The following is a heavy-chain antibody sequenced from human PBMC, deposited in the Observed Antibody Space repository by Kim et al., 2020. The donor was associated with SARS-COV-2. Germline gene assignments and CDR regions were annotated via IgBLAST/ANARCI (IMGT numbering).Heavy chain of an antibody. CDR2: IYHSGNT. V-gene: IGHV4-38-2*02. D-gene: IGHD2-8*02. CDR1: GYSISSGYY. Sequence: SETLSLTCNVSGYSISSGYYWGWIRQPPGKGLEWIGSIYHSGNTYYNSSLKSRVAISVDTSKNQFSLKVTSVTATDTAVYYCTRGGTGSPYVYWGQGTLVTVSS. CDR3: TRGGTGSPYVY. J-gene: IGHJ4*02.